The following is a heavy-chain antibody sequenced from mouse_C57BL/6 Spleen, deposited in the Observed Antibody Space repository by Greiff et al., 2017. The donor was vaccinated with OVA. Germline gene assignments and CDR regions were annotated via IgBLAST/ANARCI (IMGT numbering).Heavy chain of an antibody. D-gene: IGHD2-3*01. CDR2: IDPSDSDT. V-gene: IGHV1-52*01. CDR1: GYTFTSYW. CDR3: ARGDLCPFAY. Sequence: QVQLQQPGAELVRPGSSVKLSCKASGYTFTSYWMHWVKQRPIQGLEWIGNIDPSDSDTHYNQKFKDKATLTVDKSSSTAYMQLSSLTSEDSAVYYCARGDLCPFAYWGQGTLVTVSA. J-gene: IGHJ3*01.